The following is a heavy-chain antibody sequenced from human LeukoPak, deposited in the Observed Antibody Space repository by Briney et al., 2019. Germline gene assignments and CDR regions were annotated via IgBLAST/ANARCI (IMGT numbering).Heavy chain of an antibody. CDR2: FDPEDGET. CDR1: GYTLTELS. CDR3: ARDRSYGSDDAFDI. V-gene: IGHV1-24*01. Sequence: ASVKVSCKVSGYTLTELSMHWVRQAPGKGLEWMGGFDPEDGETIYAQKFQGRVTMTEDTSISTAYMGLNRPRSDDTAVYYCARDRSYGSDDAFDIWGQGTMVTVSS. D-gene: IGHD3-10*01. J-gene: IGHJ3*02.